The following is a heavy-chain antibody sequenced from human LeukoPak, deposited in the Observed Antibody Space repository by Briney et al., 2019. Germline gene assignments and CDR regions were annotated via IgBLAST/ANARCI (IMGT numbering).Heavy chain of an antibody. D-gene: IGHD4-23*01. Sequence: SVKVSCKASGYTFTSYAISWVRQAPGQGLEWMGRIIPILGIANYAQKFQGRVTITADKSTSTAYVELSSLRSEDTAVYYCARSTYGGNDYWGQGTLVTVSS. CDR2: IIPILGIA. J-gene: IGHJ4*02. CDR1: GYTFTSYA. CDR3: ARSTYGGNDY. V-gene: IGHV1-69*04.